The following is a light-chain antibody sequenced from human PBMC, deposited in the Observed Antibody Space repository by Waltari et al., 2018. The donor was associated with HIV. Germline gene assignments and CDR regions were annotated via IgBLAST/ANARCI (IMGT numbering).Light chain of an antibody. V-gene: IGLV2-11*01. J-gene: IGLJ1*01. CDR3: CSYAGSNDYV. CDR2: DVN. Sequence: QSALTQPRSVSGSPGQSVTISCTGTSSDVGDYDFVSWYQQHPGKAPQLIIYDVNKRPSGVPDRFSGSKSGNTASLTISGLQAEDEADYYCCSYAGSNDYVFGTGTKVTVL. CDR1: SSDVGDYDF.